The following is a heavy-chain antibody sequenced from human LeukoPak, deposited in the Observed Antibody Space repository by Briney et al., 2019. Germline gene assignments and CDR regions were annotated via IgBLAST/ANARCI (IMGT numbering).Heavy chain of an antibody. Sequence: TSETLSLTCAVYGGSFSGYYWSWIRQPPGKGLEWIGEINHSGSTNYNPSLKSRVTISVDTSKNQFSLKLSSVTAADTAVYYCARLKVATDCFDYWGQGTLVTVSS. CDR2: INHSGST. J-gene: IGHJ4*02. CDR3: ARLKVATDCFDY. CDR1: GGSFSGYY. V-gene: IGHV4-34*01. D-gene: IGHD5-12*01.